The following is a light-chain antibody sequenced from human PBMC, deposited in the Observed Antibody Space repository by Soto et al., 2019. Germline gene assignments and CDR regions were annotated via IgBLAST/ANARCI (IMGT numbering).Light chain of an antibody. CDR3: QHYNNWPPGRT. J-gene: IGKJ1*01. CDR1: QSVSSN. Sequence: EIVMTQSPATLSVSPVERATLSCRASQSVSSNLAWYQQKPGQAPRLLIYGASTRATGLPARFSGSGSGTEFTLTISSLQSEDSALYYCQHYNNWPPGRTFGQGTKVDIK. CDR2: GAS. V-gene: IGKV3-15*01.